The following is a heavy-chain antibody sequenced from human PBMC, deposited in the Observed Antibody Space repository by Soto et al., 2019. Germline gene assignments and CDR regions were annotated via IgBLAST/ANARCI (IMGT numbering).Heavy chain of an antibody. CDR1: GLNFDDFV. Sequence: RRLSCVGTGLNFDDFVMHWVRQAPGKGLEWVSGITWNSRVLAYADSVKGRFTISRDNARNSLYLQMDSLRDEDTALYYCAKGRYDFWSPYYFDSWGQGTLVTVSS. CDR3: AKGRYDFWSPYYFDS. V-gene: IGHV3-9*01. D-gene: IGHD3-3*01. CDR2: ITWNSRVL. J-gene: IGHJ4*02.